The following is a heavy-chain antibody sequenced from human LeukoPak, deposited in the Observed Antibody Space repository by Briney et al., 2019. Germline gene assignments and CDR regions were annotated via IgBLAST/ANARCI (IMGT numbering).Heavy chain of an antibody. CDR1: GFTFDDYA. Sequence: GRSLRLSCAASGFTFDDYAMHGVRQAPGKGLEWVSGISWNSGSIGYADSVKGRFTISRDNAKNSLYLQMNSLRAEDTALYYCAKGLTAAGPDAFDIWGQGTMVTVSS. CDR3: AKGLTAAGPDAFDI. J-gene: IGHJ3*02. V-gene: IGHV3-9*01. CDR2: ISWNSGSI. D-gene: IGHD6-13*01.